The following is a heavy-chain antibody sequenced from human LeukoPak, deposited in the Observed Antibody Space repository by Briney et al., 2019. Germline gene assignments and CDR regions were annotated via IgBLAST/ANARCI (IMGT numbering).Heavy chain of an antibody. CDR1: GGSISSYY. CDR2: IYYSGST. CDR3: ARLRPLYSSSWYADY. J-gene: IGHJ4*02. V-gene: IGHV4-59*08. D-gene: IGHD6-13*01. Sequence: SETLSLTCTVSGGSISSYYWSRIRQPPGKGLEWIGYIYYSGSTNYNPSLKSRVTISVDTSKNQFSLKLSSVTAADTAVYYCARLRPLYSSSWYADYWGQGTLVTVSS.